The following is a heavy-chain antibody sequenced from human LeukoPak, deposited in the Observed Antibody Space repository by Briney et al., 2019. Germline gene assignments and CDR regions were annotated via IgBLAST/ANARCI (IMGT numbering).Heavy chain of an antibody. V-gene: IGHV3-48*03. CDR3: ARGGGLGI. CDR2: VSSSGSPI. J-gene: IGHJ4*02. Sequence: GGSLRLSCAASGFTFSGYEMNWVRQAPGKGLEWVSYVSSSGSPIYYADSVKGRFTIPRDNAKNSLYLQMNSLRAEDTAVYYCARGGGLGIWGQGTMVTVSS. CDR1: GFTFSGYE. D-gene: IGHD2-15*01.